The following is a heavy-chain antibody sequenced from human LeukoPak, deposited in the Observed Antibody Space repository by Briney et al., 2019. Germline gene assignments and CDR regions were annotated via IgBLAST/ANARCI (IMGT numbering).Heavy chain of an antibody. CDR1: GFTFSSYE. CDR2: IRYDGSNK. D-gene: IGHD3-9*01. CDR3: AKDGYDILTGQEPLFYMDV. V-gene: IGHV3-30*02. Sequence: PGGSLRLSCAASGFTFSSYEMNWVRQASGKGLEWVAFIRYDGSNKYYADSVKGRFTISRDNSKNTLYLQMNSLRAEDTAVYYCAKDGYDILTGQEPLFYMDVWGKGTTVTISS. J-gene: IGHJ6*03.